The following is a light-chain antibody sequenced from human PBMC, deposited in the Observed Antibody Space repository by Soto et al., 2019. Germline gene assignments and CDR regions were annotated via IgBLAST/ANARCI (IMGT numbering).Light chain of an antibody. J-gene: IGKJ2*01. CDR1: QSIDIW. V-gene: IGKV1-5*03. CDR3: QHYYGYSRT. CDR2: KAS. Sequence: DIQMTQSPSTLSASVGDRVTITCRASQSIDIWLAWYQQKPGKAPKHLIYKASNLESGVPSRFSCSRSGTEFTITISILQPDDSATYYCQHYYGYSRTFGKGNKLEIK.